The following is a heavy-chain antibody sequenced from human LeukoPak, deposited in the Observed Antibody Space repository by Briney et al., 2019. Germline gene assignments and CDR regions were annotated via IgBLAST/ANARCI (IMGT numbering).Heavy chain of an antibody. CDR3: ARGYSSGWYFLGSSVWDY. D-gene: IGHD6-19*01. CDR1: GGSFSGYY. Sequence: SETLSLTCAVYGGSFSGYYWSWIRQPPGKGLEWIGEINHSGSTNYNPSLKSRVTISVDTSKNQFSLKLSSVTAADTAVYYCARGYSSGWYFLGSSVWDYWGQGTLVTVSS. J-gene: IGHJ4*02. V-gene: IGHV4-34*01. CDR2: INHSGST.